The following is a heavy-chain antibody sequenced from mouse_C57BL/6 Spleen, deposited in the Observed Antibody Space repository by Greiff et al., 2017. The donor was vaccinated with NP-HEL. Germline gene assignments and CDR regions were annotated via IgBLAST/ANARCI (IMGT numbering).Heavy chain of an antibody. J-gene: IGHJ4*01. CDR3: ARPSYYSMDY. V-gene: IGHV5-17*01. CDR2: ISSCSSTI. CDR1: GFTFSDYG. Sequence: EVKLVESGGGLVKPGGSLKLSCAASGFTFSDYGMHWVRQAPEKGLEWVAYISSCSSTIYYADTVKGRFTISRENAKNTLFLQMTSLRSEDTAMYYCARPSYYSMDYWGQGTSVTVSS.